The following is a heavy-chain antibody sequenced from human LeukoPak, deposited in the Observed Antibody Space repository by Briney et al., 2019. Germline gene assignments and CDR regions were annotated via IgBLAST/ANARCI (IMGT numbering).Heavy chain of an antibody. J-gene: IGHJ4*02. D-gene: IGHD3-16*01. Sequence: ASVKVSCKASGYTFTGYYMHWVRQAPGQGLEWMGWINPNSGGTNYTQKFQGRVTMIRDTSISTAYMELSRLRSDDTAVYYCARGRYSIMITFGGVMTFDYWGQGTLVTVSS. CDR3: ARGRYSIMITFGGVMTFDY. V-gene: IGHV1-2*02. CDR2: INPNSGGT. CDR1: GYTFTGYY.